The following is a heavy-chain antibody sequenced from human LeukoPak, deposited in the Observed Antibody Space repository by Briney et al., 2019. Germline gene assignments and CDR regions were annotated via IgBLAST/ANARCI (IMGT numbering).Heavy chain of an antibody. D-gene: IGHD4/OR15-4a*01. Sequence: SETLSLTCTVSGGSISSDYWSWIRQPPGKALEWIGYINDSGGTDYNPSLKSRVTISVDMSNNQVSLKLSSVTAADTAIYYCARHLAIRAGAARFLDYWSQGTLVTVSS. CDR1: GGSISSDY. J-gene: IGHJ4*02. CDR2: INDSGGT. V-gene: IGHV4-59*08. CDR3: ARHLAIRAGAARFLDY.